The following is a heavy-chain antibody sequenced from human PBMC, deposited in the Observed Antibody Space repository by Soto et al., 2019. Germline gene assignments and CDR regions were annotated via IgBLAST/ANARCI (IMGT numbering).Heavy chain of an antibody. CDR1: GFSFRSYS. V-gene: IGHV3-21*01. CDR3: AREVNEYCSGDSCCPGAYYFDS. Sequence: SGGSLRLSCAASGFSFRSYSMNWVRQAPGKGLEWVSSISTSGIYIYYADSVKGRFTIFRDNAKNSLYLQMNSLGAEDTAVYYWAREVNEYCSGDSCCPGAYYFDSWGQGTPVTVSS. CDR2: ISTSGIYI. J-gene: IGHJ4*02. D-gene: IGHD2-15*01.